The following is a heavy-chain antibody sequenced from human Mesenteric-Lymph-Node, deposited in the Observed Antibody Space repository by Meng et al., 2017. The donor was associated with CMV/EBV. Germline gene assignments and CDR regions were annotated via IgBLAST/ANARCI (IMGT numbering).Heavy chain of an antibody. V-gene: IGHV4-61*08. CDR3: AKSRSSTPGIVDD. CDR2: IYGTGIT. D-gene: IGHD2/OR15-2a*01. J-gene: IGHJ4*02. Sequence: QVPLQESGPGLVNPSETLSLTCIVSGVSVTSGAYHWSWIRQSPGKGLEWIGYIYGTGITIYNPSLKSRVTILLETSKNQFSLKLNSVTTADTAVYYCAKSRSSTPGIVDDWGQGTLVTVSS. CDR1: GVSVTSGAYH.